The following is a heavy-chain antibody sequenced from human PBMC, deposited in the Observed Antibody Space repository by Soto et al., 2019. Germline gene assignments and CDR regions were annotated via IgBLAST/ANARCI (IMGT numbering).Heavy chain of an antibody. V-gene: IGHV3-30*18. D-gene: IGHD3-9*01. CDR1: GFTFSSYG. Sequence: QVQLVESGGGVVQPGRSLRLSCAASGFTFSSYGMHWVRQAPGKGLEWVAVISYDGSNKYYADSVKGRFTISRDNSKNTLYQQMNSLRAEDTAVYYCAKGYYDILTRGWHYYYYMDVWGKGTTVTVSS. J-gene: IGHJ6*03. CDR2: ISYDGSNK. CDR3: AKGYYDILTRGWHYYYYMDV.